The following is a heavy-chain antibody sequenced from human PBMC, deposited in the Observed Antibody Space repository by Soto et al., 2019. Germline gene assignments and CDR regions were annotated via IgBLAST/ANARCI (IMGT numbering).Heavy chain of an antibody. CDR1: GYTFTSYG. D-gene: IGHD2-2*01. CDR2: ISVYNGNT. CDR3: ARDNLGGVLVPADNNYYMDV. V-gene: IGHV1-18*01. Sequence: ASVKVSCKASGYTFTSYGISWVRQAPGQGLEWMGWISVYNGNTNYAQKLQGRVTMTTDTSTSTAYMELRSLRSDDTAVYYCARDNLGGVLVPADNNYYMDVWCKGNTVTVS. J-gene: IGHJ6*03.